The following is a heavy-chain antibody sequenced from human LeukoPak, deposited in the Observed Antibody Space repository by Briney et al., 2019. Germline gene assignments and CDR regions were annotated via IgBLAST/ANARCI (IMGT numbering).Heavy chain of an antibody. D-gene: IGHD5-12*01. Sequence: GGSLRLSCAASGFTFSSYSMNWVRQAPGKGLEWVSYISSSSNTIYYADSVKGRFTISRDNAENSLHLQMNSLRDEDTAVYYCARDILTKQAYSGYDNWGQGTLVTVSS. CDR2: ISSSSNTI. CDR3: ARDILTKQAYSGYDN. CDR1: GFTFSSYS. V-gene: IGHV3-48*02. J-gene: IGHJ4*02.